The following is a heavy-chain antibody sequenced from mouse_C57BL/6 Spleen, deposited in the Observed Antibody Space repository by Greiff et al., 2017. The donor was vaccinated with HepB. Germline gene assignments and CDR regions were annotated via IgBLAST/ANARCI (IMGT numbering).Heavy chain of an antibody. CDR3: ARDRNSDYYAMDY. CDR1: GFSLTSYG. V-gene: IGHV2-6*03. J-gene: IGHJ4*01. D-gene: IGHD2-1*01. Sequence: VQLVESGPGLVAPSQSLSITCTVSGFSLTSYGVHWVRQPPGKGLEWLVVIWSDGSTTYNTALKSRLSISKDNSKSQVFLKMSSLQTDDTAMYYCARDRNSDYYAMDYWGQGTSVTVSS. CDR2: IWSDGST.